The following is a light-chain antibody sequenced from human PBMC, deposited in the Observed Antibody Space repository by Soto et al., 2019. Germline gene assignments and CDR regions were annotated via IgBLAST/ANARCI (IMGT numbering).Light chain of an antibody. CDR1: QSVGSY. CDR3: QQYNNWPPRGT. V-gene: IGKV3-15*01. Sequence: EVVMTQSPATLSLSPGERATLSCSASQSVGSYLAWYQQKPGQAPRLLIYGASTRATGIPARFSGSGSGTEFTLTNSSLQSEDFAVYYCQQYNNWPPRGTFGQGTKVDNK. CDR2: GAS. J-gene: IGKJ1*01.